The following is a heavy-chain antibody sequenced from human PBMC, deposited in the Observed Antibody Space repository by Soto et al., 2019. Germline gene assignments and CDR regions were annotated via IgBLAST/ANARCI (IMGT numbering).Heavy chain of an antibody. V-gene: IGHV4-31*03. Sequence: QVQLQESGPGLVKPSQTLSLTCSVSGASINSGNYYWSWIRQHPGRGLEWIAYIYDSGSPYYNPSLKSRGIISADTSKNQFSLKVSSVTGADTAVYYCARGIRIGERRIWYFDLWGRGTLVNVSS. CDR2: IYDSGSP. CDR1: GASINSGNYY. CDR3: ARGIRIGERRIWYFDL. D-gene: IGHD2-15*01. J-gene: IGHJ2*01.